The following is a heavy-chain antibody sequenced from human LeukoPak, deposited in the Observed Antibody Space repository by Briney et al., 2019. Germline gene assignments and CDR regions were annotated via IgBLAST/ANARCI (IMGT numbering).Heavy chain of an antibody. Sequence: PGGSLRLSCTASGFTFSSYSMNWVRQAPGKGLEWVSSISSSSSYIYYADSVKGRFTISRDNAKNSLYLQMNSLRAADTAVYYCAKFCDSSGYPLFDYWGQGTLVTVSS. CDR1: GFTFSSYS. CDR2: ISSSSSYI. CDR3: AKFCDSSGYPLFDY. V-gene: IGHV3-21*01. J-gene: IGHJ4*02. D-gene: IGHD3-22*01.